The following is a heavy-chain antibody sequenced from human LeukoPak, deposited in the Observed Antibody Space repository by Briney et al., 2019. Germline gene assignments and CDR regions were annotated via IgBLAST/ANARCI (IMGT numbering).Heavy chain of an antibody. V-gene: IGHV3-66*02. J-gene: IGHJ4*02. CDR3: ARDGYSYGDFDY. CDR1: GFTVSSNY. CDR2: IYSGGST. D-gene: IGHD5-18*01. Sequence: GGSLRLSCAASGFTVSSNYMSWVRQAPGQGLVWVSVIYSGGSTYYADSVKGRFTISRDNSKKTLYLQMNSLRAEDTAVYYCARDGYSYGDFDYWGQGTLVTVSS.